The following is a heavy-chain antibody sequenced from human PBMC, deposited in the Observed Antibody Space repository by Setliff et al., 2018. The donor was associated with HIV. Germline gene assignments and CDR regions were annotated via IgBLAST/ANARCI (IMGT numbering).Heavy chain of an antibody. CDR1: GFTLRSYS. CDR3: ARDVRPSIAVAGVCAFDI. V-gene: IGHV3-21*01. J-gene: IGHJ3*02. D-gene: IGHD6-19*01. Sequence: VGSLRLSCAASGFTLRSYSMNWVRQAPGKGLEWVSSISGSSSYIYYADSVKGRFTISRDNAKNSLYLQMNSLRAEDTAVYYCARDVRPSIAVAGVCAFDIWGQGTMVTVSS. CDR2: ISGSSSYI.